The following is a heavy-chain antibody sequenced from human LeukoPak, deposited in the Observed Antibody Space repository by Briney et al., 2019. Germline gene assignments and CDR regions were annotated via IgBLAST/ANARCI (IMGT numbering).Heavy chain of an antibody. V-gene: IGHV3-74*01. Sequence: GGSLRLSCTGSGFTFSTYWMHWVRQAPGKRLVWVSRVSGDGSATVYADSVKGRFTISRDNAKNTLYLQMNSLRVDDTAVYYCTRDLSPAHFWGQGILVTVSS. J-gene: IGHJ4*02. D-gene: IGHD2/OR15-2a*01. CDR1: GFTFSTYW. CDR3: TRDLSPAHF. CDR2: VSGDGSAT.